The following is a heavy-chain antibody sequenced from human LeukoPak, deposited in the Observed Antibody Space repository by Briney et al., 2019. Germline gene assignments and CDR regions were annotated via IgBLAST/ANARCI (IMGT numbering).Heavy chain of an antibody. J-gene: IGHJ4*02. CDR2: IIPILGIA. CDR3: ARDRYDSSGYQKFDY. D-gene: IGHD3-22*01. V-gene: IGHV1-69*10. CDR1: GGTFSSYA. Sequence: SVPVSCKASGGTFSSYAISWVRQAPGQGLEWMGGIIPILGIANYAQKFQGRVTITADKSTSTAYMELSSLRSEDTAVYYCARDRYDSSGYQKFDYWGQGTLVTVSS.